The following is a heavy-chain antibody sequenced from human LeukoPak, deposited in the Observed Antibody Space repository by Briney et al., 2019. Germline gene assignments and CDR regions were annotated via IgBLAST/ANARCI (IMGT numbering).Heavy chain of an antibody. D-gene: IGHD3-16*02. J-gene: IGHJ4*02. V-gene: IGHV3-33*01. CDR1: GFTFSSYG. CDR2: IWYDGSNK. Sequence: GGSLRLSCAASGFTFSSYGMHWVRQAPGKGLEWVAVIWYDGSNKYYADSVKGRFTISRDSSKNTLYLQMNSLRAEDTAVYYCARDRRLRLGELSLGYWGQGTLVTVSS. CDR3: ARDRRLRLGELSLGY.